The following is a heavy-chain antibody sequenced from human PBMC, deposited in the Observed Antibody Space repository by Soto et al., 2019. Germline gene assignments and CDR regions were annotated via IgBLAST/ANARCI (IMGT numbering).Heavy chain of an antibody. D-gene: IGHD3-16*02. Sequence: GGSLGLSCAASGFTFSSYTMNWVRQALGKGMEWVSTISGNGGRTYYADSVQGRFTTSRDDSTNTLYLQMNSLSVEETAVEYCAKNLSPWGQGTLVTRSS. J-gene: IGHJ5*01. CDR2: ISGNGGRT. V-gene: IGHV3-23*01. CDR3: AKNLSP. CDR1: GFTFSSYT.